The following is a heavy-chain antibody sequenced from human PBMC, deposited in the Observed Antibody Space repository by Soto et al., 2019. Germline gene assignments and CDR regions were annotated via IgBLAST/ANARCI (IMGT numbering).Heavy chain of an antibody. V-gene: IGHV4-59*08. CDR1: GGSISSYY. J-gene: IGHJ4*02. CDR2: IYYSGST. Sequence: SETLSLTCTVSGGSISSYYWSWIRQPPGKGLEWIGYIYYSGSTNYNPSLKSRVTISVDTSKNQFSLKLSSVTAADTAVYYCARLRVMDGVPDYSGQGTLVT. D-gene: IGHD3-16*01. CDR3: ARLRVMDGVPDY.